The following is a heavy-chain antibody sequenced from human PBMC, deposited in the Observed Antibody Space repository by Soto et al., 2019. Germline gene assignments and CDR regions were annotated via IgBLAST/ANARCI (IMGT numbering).Heavy chain of an antibody. CDR2: VNPILSMS. J-gene: IGHJ4*02. D-gene: IGHD3-10*01. CDR3: ATSYGSGYRAFDY. CDR1: GDTFSFYS. V-gene: IGHV1-69*04. Sequence: QVQLVQSGAEVKRPGSSVKVSCKASGDTFSFYSINWVRQAPGLGLEWMGRVNPILSMSNYAQRFQGRVTMPADKSTSTAYMDLRGLRAEDTAMYYCATSYGSGYRAFDYWGQGALVTVSS.